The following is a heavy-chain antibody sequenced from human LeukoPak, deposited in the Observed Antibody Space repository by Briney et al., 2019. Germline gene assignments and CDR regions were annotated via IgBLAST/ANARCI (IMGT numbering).Heavy chain of an antibody. J-gene: IGHJ4*02. CDR3: TRDRGAYNLYDY. CDR1: GFTFGDYA. CDR2: IRSKAYGETA. Sequence: GGSLRLSCTASGFTFGDYATSWIRQAPGKGLEWVGFIRSKAYGETADYAASVKGRFTISRDDSKAIAYLQMNSLKTEDTAVYHCTRDRGAYNLYDYWGQGTLVTVSS. D-gene: IGHD1-1*01. V-gene: IGHV3-49*03.